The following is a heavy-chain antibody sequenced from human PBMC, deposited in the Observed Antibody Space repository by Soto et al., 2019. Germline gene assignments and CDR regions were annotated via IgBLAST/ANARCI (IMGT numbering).Heavy chain of an antibody. D-gene: IGHD3-22*01. CDR2: IDHSGST. CDR1: GGSFSAYY. J-gene: IGHJ6*02. CDR3: ARTDRAIFYGMDV. Sequence: QVQLQQWGAGLLKPSETLSLTCAVYGGSFSAYYWSWIRQPPGKGLEWIGEIDHSGSTNYNPSLEIRVTISVDTSKNQFSLKVSSVTAADTAVYHCARTDRAIFYGMDVWGQGTTVTVSS. V-gene: IGHV4-34*01.